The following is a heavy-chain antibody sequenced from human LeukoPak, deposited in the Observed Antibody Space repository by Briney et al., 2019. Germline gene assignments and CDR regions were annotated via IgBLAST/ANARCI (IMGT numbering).Heavy chain of an antibody. CDR1: GDSVSSNSAA. V-gene: IGHV6-1*01. D-gene: IGHD6-13*01. Sequence: SQTLSLTCAISGDSVSSNSAAWNWIRQSPSRGLEWLGRTYYSSKWYNDYAVAVKSRITINPDTSENQFSLQLNSVTPEDTAVYYCARGGTAAAGPRLDYWGEGTLVTVSS. J-gene: IGHJ4*02. CDR2: TYYSSKWYN. CDR3: ARGGTAAAGPRLDY.